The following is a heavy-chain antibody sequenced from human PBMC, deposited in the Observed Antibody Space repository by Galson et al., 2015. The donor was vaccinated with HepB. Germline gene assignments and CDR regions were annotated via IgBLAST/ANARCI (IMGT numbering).Heavy chain of an antibody. CDR1: GDSISTYY. Sequence: SETLSLTCIVSGDSISTYYWSWLRQPAGKGLEWIGRLYTSGNTNYNPSLNSRVTMSLDKSRNQFSLKLISVTAADTAVYYCARGRNDYGDYFDFWGQGTLVTVSS. CDR2: LYTSGNT. CDR3: ARGRNDYGDYFDF. D-gene: IGHD4-17*01. J-gene: IGHJ4*02. V-gene: IGHV4-4*07.